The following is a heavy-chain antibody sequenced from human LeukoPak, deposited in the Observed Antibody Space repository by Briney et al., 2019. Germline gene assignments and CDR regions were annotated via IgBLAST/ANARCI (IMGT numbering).Heavy chain of an antibody. D-gene: IGHD6-13*01. V-gene: IGHV3-48*04. CDR2: ISSSSSTI. J-gene: IGHJ5*02. CDR1: GFTFSSYS. CDR3: AREVKQQLEWFDP. Sequence: GGSLRLSCAASGFTFSSYSMNWVRQAPGKGLEWVSYISSSSSTIYYADSVKGRFTISRDNAKNSLYLQMNSLRAEDTAVYYCAREVKQQLEWFDPWGQGTLVTVSS.